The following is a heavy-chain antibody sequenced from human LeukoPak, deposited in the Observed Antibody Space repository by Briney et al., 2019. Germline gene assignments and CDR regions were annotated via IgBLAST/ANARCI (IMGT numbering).Heavy chain of an antibody. Sequence: GGSLRLSCAASGFTFSSYSMNWVRQAPGKGLEWVANIKQDGSEKYYVDSVKGRFTISRDNAKNSLYLQMNSLRAEDTAVYYCARYSSSPLFDYWGQGALVTVSS. D-gene: IGHD6-6*01. J-gene: IGHJ4*02. CDR2: IKQDGSEK. CDR3: ARYSSSPLFDY. CDR1: GFTFSSYS. V-gene: IGHV3-7*01.